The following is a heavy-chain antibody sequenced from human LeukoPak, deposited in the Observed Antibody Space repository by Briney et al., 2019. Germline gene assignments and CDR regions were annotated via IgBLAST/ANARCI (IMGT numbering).Heavy chain of an antibody. D-gene: IGHD3-16*01. CDR2: ITSSSSYI. CDR3: AKTRSRNMITFGGVENWFDP. J-gene: IGHJ5*02. V-gene: IGHV3-21*01. Sequence: NTGGSLRLSCAASGFTFSSYSMNWVRQAPGKGLEWVSSITSSSSYIYYAASVKGRFTISRDTSKNTLYLQMNSLRAEDTAVYYCAKTRSRNMITFGGVENWFDPWGQGTLVTVSS. CDR1: GFTFSSYS.